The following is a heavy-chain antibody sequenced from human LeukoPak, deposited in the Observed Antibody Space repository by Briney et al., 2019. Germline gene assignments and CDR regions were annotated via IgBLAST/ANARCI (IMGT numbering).Heavy chain of an antibody. CDR2: IYTSGST. CDR1: GVSISNYY. D-gene: IGHD5-18*01. CDR3: ARRLGYSYGYSFDS. V-gene: IGHV4-4*09. Sequence: SETLSLTCTVSGVSISNYYWSWIRQSPGMALEWIGHIYTSGSTNYNPSLKGRVTMSVDTSKSQVSLTLSSVTAADTAIYYCARRLGYSYGYSFDSWGQGTLVTVSS. J-gene: IGHJ4*02.